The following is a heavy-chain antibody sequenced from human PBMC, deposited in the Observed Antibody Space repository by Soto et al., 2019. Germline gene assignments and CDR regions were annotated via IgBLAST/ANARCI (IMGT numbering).Heavy chain of an antibody. CDR3: ARDRDDILTGPRGSDAFDI. J-gene: IGHJ3*02. D-gene: IGHD3-9*01. V-gene: IGHV1-46*03. CDR1: GYTFTSYD. Sequence: ASVKVSCKASGYTFTSYDINWVRQAPGQGLEWMGIINPSGGSTSYAQKFQGRVTMTRDTSTSTVYMELSSLRSEDTAVYYCARDRDDILTGPRGSDAFDIWGQGTMVTVSS. CDR2: INPSGGST.